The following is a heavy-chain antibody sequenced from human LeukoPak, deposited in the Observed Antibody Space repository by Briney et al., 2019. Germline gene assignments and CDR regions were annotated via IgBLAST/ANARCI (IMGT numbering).Heavy chain of an antibody. CDR1: GGSTSSRIYY. Sequence: SETLSLTCTVSGGSTSSRIYYWSWIRQPPGKGLEWIGSIYYSGNTYYNPSLKSRVTMSVDTSKNQFSLKLSSVTAADTAVYFCGRGDYHYYMDVWGKGTTVTVSS. J-gene: IGHJ6*03. CDR2: IYYSGNT. V-gene: IGHV4-39*01. CDR3: GRGDYHYYMDV.